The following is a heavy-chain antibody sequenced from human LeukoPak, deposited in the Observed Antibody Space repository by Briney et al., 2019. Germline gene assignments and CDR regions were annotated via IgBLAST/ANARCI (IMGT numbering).Heavy chain of an antibody. Sequence: SETLSLTRTVSSDSISTSNYYWGWIRQPPGKGLEWIGSIYYSGSTYYNPSLKSRVTISVDTSKNQFSLKLSSVTAADTAVYYCASIAAAGTTFGYFDLWGRGTLVTVSS. D-gene: IGHD6-13*01. CDR2: IYYSGST. CDR1: SDSISTSNYY. CDR3: ASIAAAGTTFGYFDL. J-gene: IGHJ2*01. V-gene: IGHV4-39*01.